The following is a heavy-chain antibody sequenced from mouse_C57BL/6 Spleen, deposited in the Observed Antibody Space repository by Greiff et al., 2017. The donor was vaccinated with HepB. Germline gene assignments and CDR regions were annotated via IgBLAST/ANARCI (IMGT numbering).Heavy chain of an antibody. CDR1: GYAFSSSW. CDR3: AREAGTGYFDY. Sequence: VQLQQSGPELVKPGASVKISCKASGYAFSSSWMNWVKQRPGKGLEWIGRIYPGDGDTNYNGKFKGKATLTADKSSSTAYMQLSSLTSEDSAVDFGAREAGTGYFDYWGQGTTVTVSS. CDR2: IYPGDGDT. D-gene: IGHD4-1*01. V-gene: IGHV1-82*01. J-gene: IGHJ2*01.